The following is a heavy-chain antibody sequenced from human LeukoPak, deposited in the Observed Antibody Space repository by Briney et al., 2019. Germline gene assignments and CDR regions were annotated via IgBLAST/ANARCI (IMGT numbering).Heavy chain of an antibody. CDR1: GYSFTSYW. CDR3: ARFNGVGPLGSDEGESGRFDY. Sequence: GESLKISCKGSGYSFTSYWIGWVRQMPVKGLEWMGIIYPGDSDTRYSPSFQGQVTISADKSISTAYLQWSSLKASDTAMYYCARFNGVGPLGSDEGESGRFDYWGQGTLVTVSS. D-gene: IGHD1-26*01. V-gene: IGHV5-51*01. CDR2: IYPGDSDT. J-gene: IGHJ4*02.